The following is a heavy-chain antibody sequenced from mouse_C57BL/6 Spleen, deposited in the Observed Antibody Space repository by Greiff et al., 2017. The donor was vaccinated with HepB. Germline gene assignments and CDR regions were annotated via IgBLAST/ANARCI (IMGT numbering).Heavy chain of an antibody. J-gene: IGHJ3*01. CDR1: GYTFTTYP. CDR3: ARKYDGYYVGFAY. V-gene: IGHV1-47*01. CDR2: FHPYNDDT. D-gene: IGHD2-3*01. Sequence: LVESGAELVKPGASVKMSCKASGYTFTTYPIEWMKQNHGKSLEWIGNFHPYNDDTKYNEKFKGKATLTVEKSSSTVYLELSRLTSDDSAVYYCARKYDGYYVGFAYWGQGTLVTVSA.